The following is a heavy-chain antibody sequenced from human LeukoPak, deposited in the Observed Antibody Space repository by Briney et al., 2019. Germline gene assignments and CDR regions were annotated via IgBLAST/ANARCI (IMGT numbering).Heavy chain of an antibody. D-gene: IGHD3-10*01. V-gene: IGHV1-2*02. CDR3: ARAGKLLWFGELIYYYYMDV. Sequence: ASVKVSCKASGYTFTGYYMHWVRQAPGQGLEWMGWINPNSGGTNYAQKFQGRVTMTRDTSISTAYMELSRLRSDDTAVYYCARAGKLLWFGELIYYYYMDVWGKGTTVTVSS. J-gene: IGHJ6*03. CDR1: GYTFTGYY. CDR2: INPNSGGT.